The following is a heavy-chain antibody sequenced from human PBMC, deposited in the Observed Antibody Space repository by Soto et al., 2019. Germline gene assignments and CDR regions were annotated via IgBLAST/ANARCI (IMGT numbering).Heavy chain of an antibody. D-gene: IGHD5-18*01. V-gene: IGHV1-69*12. Sequence: QVQLVQSGAEVKKPGSSVKVSCKASGGTFSSYAISWVRQAPGQGLEWMGGIIPIFGTANYAQKFQGRVTITADESTSTAYMELSSLRSEDTAVYYCARDEPNIAMAPPIYYYYGMDVWGQGTTVTVSS. CDR1: GGTFSSYA. CDR3: ARDEPNIAMAPPIYYYYGMDV. J-gene: IGHJ6*02. CDR2: IIPIFGTA.